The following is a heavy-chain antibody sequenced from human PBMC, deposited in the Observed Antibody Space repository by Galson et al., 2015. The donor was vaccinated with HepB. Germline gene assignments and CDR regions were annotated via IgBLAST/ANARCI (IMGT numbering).Heavy chain of an antibody. Sequence: SLRLSCAASGFTFSSYAMSWVRQAPGKGLEWVSAISGSGGSTYYADSVKGRFTISRDNSKNTLYLQMNSLRAEDTAVYYCAKGCQYYYDSSGYRKNNAAFDIWGQGTMVTVSS. CDR1: GFTFSSYA. D-gene: IGHD3-22*01. J-gene: IGHJ3*02. CDR3: AKGCQYYYDSSGYRKNNAAFDI. CDR2: ISGSGGST. V-gene: IGHV3-23*01.